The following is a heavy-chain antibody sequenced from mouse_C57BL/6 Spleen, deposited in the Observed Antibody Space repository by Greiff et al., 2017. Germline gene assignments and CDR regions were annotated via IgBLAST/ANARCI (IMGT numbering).Heavy chain of an antibody. CDR1: GYTFTSYG. V-gene: IGHV1-81*01. D-gene: IGHD2-3*01. J-gene: IGHJ2*01. Sequence: VQGVESGAELARPGASVKLSCKASGYTFTSYGISWVKQRTGQGLEWIGEIYPRSGNTYYNEKFKGKATLTADKSSSTAYMELRSLTSEDSAVYFCARRDGYLDYWGQGTTLTVSS. CDR2: IYPRSGNT. CDR3: ARRDGYLDY.